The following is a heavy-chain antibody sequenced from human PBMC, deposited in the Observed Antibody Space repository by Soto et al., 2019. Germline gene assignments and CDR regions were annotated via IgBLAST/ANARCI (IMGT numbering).Heavy chain of an antibody. Sequence: QVRLQESGPGLVKPSGTLSLTCLVSGGSMSSPNWWTWVRQAPVKGLGWIAEIHHSGATNYSPSLKSRAVISIDKSNNQFSLQLTSVTAADTAVYYCATGSPYYYGSGGMWDSWGRGALVTVSS. CDR2: IHHSGAT. D-gene: IGHD3-10*01. CDR1: GGSMSSPNW. CDR3: ATGSPYYYGSGGMWDS. V-gene: IGHV4-4*02. J-gene: IGHJ4*02.